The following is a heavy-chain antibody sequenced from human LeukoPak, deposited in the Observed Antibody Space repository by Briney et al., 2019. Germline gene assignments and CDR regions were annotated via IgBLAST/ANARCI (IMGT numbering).Heavy chain of an antibody. D-gene: IGHD6-19*01. CDR1: GYTFTSYG. Sequence: ASVKVSCKASGYTFTSYGISWVRQAPGQGLEWMGWISAYNGNTNYAQKFQGRVTMTRNTSISTAYMEVSSLRSEDTAVYYCARVGYSSGWGQGTLVTVSS. CDR3: ARVGYSSG. V-gene: IGHV1-18*01. CDR2: ISAYNGNT. J-gene: IGHJ4*02.